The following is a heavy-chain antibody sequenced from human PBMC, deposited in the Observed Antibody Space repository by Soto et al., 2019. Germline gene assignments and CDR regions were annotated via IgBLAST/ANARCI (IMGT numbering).Heavy chain of an antibody. CDR1: GYSLSGYY. CDR2: INPNSGGT. D-gene: IGHD6-13*01. J-gene: IGHJ5*02. Sequence: ASVKVSCKVSGYSLSGYYLHWVRQAPGQGPEWMGWINPNSGGTKYVHKFQGRVTMTRDTSISTVYLELSRLRSDDTAVYYCARGWGIAAPGPNWFDPRGQGTLVTVSS. V-gene: IGHV1-2*07. CDR3: ARGWGIAAPGPNWFDP.